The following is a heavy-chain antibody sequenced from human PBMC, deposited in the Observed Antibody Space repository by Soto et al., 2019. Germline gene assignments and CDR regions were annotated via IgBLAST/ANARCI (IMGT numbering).Heavy chain of an antibody. CDR3: ARDPDLYYYYGMDV. CDR2: INGGNGNT. V-gene: IGHV1-3*01. CDR1: GYTFTSYA. Sequence: ASVKVSCTASGYTFTSYALHWVRQAPGQRLEWMGWINGGNGNTYYSQRFQGRVTITRDTSASTAYMELSSLRSEDTAVYYCARDPDLYYYYGMDVWGQGTTVTVSS. J-gene: IGHJ6*02.